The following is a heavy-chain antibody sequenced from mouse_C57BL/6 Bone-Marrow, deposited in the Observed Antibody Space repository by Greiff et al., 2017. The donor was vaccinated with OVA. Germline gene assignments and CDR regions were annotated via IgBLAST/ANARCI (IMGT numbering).Heavy chain of an antibody. CDR3: TRSYSNYGDFDY. CDR1: GYTFTDYE. Sequence: QVHVKQSGAELVRPGASVTLSCKASGYTFTDYEMHWVKQTPVPGLEWIGAIDPETGGTAYNQKFKGQAILTADKSSSTAYMELRSLTSEDSAVYYCTRSYSNYGDFDYWGQGTTLTVSS. D-gene: IGHD2-5*01. V-gene: IGHV1-15*01. CDR2: IDPETGGT. J-gene: IGHJ2*01.